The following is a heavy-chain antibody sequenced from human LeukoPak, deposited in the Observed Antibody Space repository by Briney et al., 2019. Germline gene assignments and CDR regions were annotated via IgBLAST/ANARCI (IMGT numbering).Heavy chain of an antibody. CDR2: IFNGGST. Sequence: PGGSLRLSCAASRFAVSSNHMNWVRQAPGKGLEWVSVIFNGGSTYYADSVKGRFTISRDNSKNTLYLQMNSLRAEDTAVYYCATSIVGLTYDEHFQLWGQGTLVTVSS. CDR1: RFAVSSNH. D-gene: IGHD1-26*01. CDR3: ATSIVGLTYDEHFQL. V-gene: IGHV3-53*01. J-gene: IGHJ1*01.